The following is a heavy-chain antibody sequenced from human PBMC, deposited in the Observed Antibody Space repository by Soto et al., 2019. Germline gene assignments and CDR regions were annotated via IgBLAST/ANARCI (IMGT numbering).Heavy chain of an antibody. CDR1: GGSVRRGNYY. CDR3: ARADYATGSYYPDY. Sequence: QVQLQESGPGLVKPSQTLSLTCTVSGGSVRRGNYYWSWIRQFPGKGLEWIGYISNSGRTHYNPSLTSRITILVHTSKNQFCLELRAVTAAATPLYYCARADYATGSYYPDYWGQRTLVTVSS. V-gene: IGHV4-31*03. J-gene: IGHJ4*02. CDR2: ISNSGRT. D-gene: IGHD3-10*01.